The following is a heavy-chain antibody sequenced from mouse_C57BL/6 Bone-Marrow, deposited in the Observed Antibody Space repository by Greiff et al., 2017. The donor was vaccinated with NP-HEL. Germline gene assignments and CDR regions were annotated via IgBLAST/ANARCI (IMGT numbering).Heavy chain of an antibody. V-gene: IGHV1-15*01. CDR1: GYTFTDYE. Sequence: QVQLKQSGAELVRPGASVTLSCKASGYTFTDYEMHWVKQTPVHGLEWIGAIDPETGGTAYNQKFKGKAILTADKSSSTAYMELRSLTSEDSAVYYCTRPYSNSWYFDVWGTGTTVTVSS. CDR2: IDPETGGT. CDR3: TRPYSNSWYFDV. D-gene: IGHD2-5*01. J-gene: IGHJ1*03.